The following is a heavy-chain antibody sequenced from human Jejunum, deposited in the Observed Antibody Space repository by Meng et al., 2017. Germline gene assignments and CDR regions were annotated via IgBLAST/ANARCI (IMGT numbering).Heavy chain of an antibody. Sequence: QGHLRQWGAGLLKPSETLSLTCGVYGGSFNSYFWNWIRQPPGKGLEWIGEINQNGRTNYNPSLEGRVTISMDKSKKEFSLRLASVTAADTALYYCVRGRDPMVVGELDPWGQGTLVTVSS. CDR2: INQNGRT. CDR3: VRGRDPMVVGELDP. CDR1: GGSFNSYF. D-gene: IGHD2-15*01. V-gene: IGHV4-34*01. J-gene: IGHJ5*02.